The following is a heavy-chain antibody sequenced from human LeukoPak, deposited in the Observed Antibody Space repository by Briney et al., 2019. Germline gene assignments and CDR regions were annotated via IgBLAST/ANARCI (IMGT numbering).Heavy chain of an antibody. J-gene: IGHJ4*02. Sequence: SCKASGGTFSSYAMSWVRQAPGKGLEWVSAISGSGGSTYYADSVKGRFTISRDNSKNTLYLQMNSLRAEDTAVYYSASTHQREYQLPPHPESSYFDYWGQGTLVTVSS. CDR1: GGTFSSYA. CDR3: ASTHQREYQLPPHPESSYFDY. CDR2: ISGSGGST. V-gene: IGHV3-23*01. D-gene: IGHD2-2*01.